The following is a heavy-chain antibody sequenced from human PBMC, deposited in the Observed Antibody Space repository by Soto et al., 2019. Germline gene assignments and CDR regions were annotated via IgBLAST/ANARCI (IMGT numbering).Heavy chain of an antibody. J-gene: IGHJ6*02. CDR1: AGTFSSYA. CDR3: ASGRGYSYGYGYYYYGMDV. Sequence: SVKVSCKASAGTFSSYAISWVRQAPGQGLEWMGGSIPIFGTANYAQKFQGRVTITADESTSTAYMELSSLRSEDTAVYYCASGRGYSYGYGYYYYGMDVWGQGTTVTV. D-gene: IGHD5-18*01. CDR2: SIPIFGTA. V-gene: IGHV1-69*13.